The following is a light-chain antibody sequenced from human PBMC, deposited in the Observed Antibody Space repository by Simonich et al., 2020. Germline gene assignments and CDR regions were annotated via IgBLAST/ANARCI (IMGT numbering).Light chain of an antibody. CDR3: QQYYSTPIT. J-gene: IGKJ5*01. CDR2: AAS. V-gene: IGKV1-NL1*01. Sequence: DIQMTQSPSSMSASVGDRVTITCRASQCISNSLAWYQQKPGKAPKLLLYAASRLANGVPSRFRGSGSGTDYTLTISSLQPEYFATYYCQQYYSTPITFGQGTRLEIK. CDR1: QCISNS.